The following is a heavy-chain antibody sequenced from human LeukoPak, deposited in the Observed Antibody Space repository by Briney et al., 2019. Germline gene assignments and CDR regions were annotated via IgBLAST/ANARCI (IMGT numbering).Heavy chain of an antibody. D-gene: IGHD3-10*01. V-gene: IGHV1-2*02. Sequence: ASVKVSCKASGYTFTGHYMHWVRQAPGQGLEWMGWINPNSGGTNYAQKFQGRVTMTRDTSISTAYMELSRLRSDDTAVYYCARLYGSGSYYNVGCFDPGGQGTLVTVSS. CDR2: INPNSGGT. J-gene: IGHJ5*02. CDR3: ARLYGSGSYYNVGCFDP. CDR1: GYTFTGHY.